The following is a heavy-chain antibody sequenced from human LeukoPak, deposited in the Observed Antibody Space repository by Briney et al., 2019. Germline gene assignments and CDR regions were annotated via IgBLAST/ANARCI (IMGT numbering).Heavy chain of an antibody. CDR3: VYCTSGSAYYGMDV. V-gene: IGHV5-51*04. Sequence: GGSLKIPLKGARYSFTSSWIAWAPQVPGKGLGWIGIFYLGDSDNIYSTPFQGQVTISDDKLIRTAFLQCRSLKASDNAYYFLVYCTSGSAYYGMDVWGQGTKVTVSS. D-gene: IGHD2-8*01. CDR2: FYLGDSDN. CDR1: RYSFTSSW. J-gene: IGHJ6*02.